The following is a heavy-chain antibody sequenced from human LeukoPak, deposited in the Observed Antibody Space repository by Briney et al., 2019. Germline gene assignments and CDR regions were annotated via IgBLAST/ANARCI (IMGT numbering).Heavy chain of an antibody. CDR3: TRDRQGPRLYEMDV. CDR1: GFIFSNYW. J-gene: IGHJ6*02. V-gene: IGHV3-7*01. Sequence: GGSLRLSCAASGFIFSNYWMSWVRQAPGKGPEWVANIKYDGSEIYYMDSARGRFTISRDNAKNSLYLQMNSLRAEDTAMYSCTRDRQGPRLYEMDVWGQGTTVTVSS. CDR2: IKYDGSEI. D-gene: IGHD2-15*01.